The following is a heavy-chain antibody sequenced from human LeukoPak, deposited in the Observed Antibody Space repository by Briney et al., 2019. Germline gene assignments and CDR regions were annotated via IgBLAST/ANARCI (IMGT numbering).Heavy chain of an antibody. Sequence: SETLSLTCAVYGGSFSGYYWSWIRQPPGKGLEWIGEINHSGSTNYNSSLKSRVTISVDTSKNQFSLKLSSVTAADTAVYYCARVYKWGYQLLYYFDYWGQGTLITVSS. CDR1: GGSFSGYY. V-gene: IGHV4-34*01. J-gene: IGHJ4*02. D-gene: IGHD2-2*01. CDR3: ARVYKWGYQLLYYFDY. CDR2: INHSGST.